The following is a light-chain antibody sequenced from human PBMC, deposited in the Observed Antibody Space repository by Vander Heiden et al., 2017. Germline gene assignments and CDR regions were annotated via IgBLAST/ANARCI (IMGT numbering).Light chain of an antibody. Sequence: EIVMTQSPATLSVSPGERATLSCRASQSVSSNLAWYQQKPGQAPRLLIYGASTRATGIPGRCSGSGSGTEFTLTISSLKSEDFAVYYCQQYKNCPPWTFGQGTKVEIK. V-gene: IGKV3-15*01. CDR3: QQYKNCPPWT. CDR2: GAS. CDR1: QSVSSN. J-gene: IGKJ1*01.